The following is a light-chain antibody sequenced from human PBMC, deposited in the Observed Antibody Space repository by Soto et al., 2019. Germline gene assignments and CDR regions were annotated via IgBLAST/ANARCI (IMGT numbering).Light chain of an antibody. J-gene: IGKJ4*01. V-gene: IGKV1-39*01. CDR2: GAS. CDR1: RTINTY. CDR3: QQTYSDIS. Sequence: DVRITQSPSSLSSSVGETITITCRASRTINTYLNWCQQKPGEPPRLLIYGASTLHDGVPSRFSGSGSGADFTLTISGLQPEDFASYHCQQTYSDISFGGGTKVDIK.